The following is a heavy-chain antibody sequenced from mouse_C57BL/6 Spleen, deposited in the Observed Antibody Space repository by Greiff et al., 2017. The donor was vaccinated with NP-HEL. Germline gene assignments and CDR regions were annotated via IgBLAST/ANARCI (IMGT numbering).Heavy chain of an antibody. V-gene: IGHV1-78*01. CDR1: GYTFTDHT. CDR3: ARWNNFVTVSDY. Sequence: VQLQQSDAELVKPGASVKISCKASGYTFTDHTIHWMKQRPEQGLEWIGYIYPRDGSTKYKEKFKGKTTLTADKASSTAYMQLSSLTSEDSAVYCCARWNNFVTVSDYWGQGTSVTVSS. CDR2: IYPRDGST. D-gene: IGHD2-13*01. J-gene: IGHJ4*01.